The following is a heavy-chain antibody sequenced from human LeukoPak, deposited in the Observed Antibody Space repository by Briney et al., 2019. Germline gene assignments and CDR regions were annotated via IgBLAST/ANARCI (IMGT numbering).Heavy chain of an antibody. CDR3: VRDLSFRNYGSGSYGY. D-gene: IGHD3-10*01. Sequence: PGRSLRLSCAASGFTFSSYAMYWVRQAPGKGLEWVAVISYDGNNEYYADSVKGRFTISRDNSKNTLYLQMNSLRAEDTAVYYCVRDLSFRNYGSGSYGYWGQGTLVTVSS. J-gene: IGHJ4*02. CDR1: GFTFSSYA. V-gene: IGHV3-30-3*01. CDR2: ISYDGNNE.